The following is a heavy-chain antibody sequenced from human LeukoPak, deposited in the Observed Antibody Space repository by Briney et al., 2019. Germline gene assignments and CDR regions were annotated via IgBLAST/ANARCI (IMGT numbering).Heavy chain of an antibody. D-gene: IGHD1-26*01. CDR1: VFTFTSYS. CDR2: ISGGGGGT. J-gene: IGHJ4*02. CDR3: AKGGKWDVTPFDY. Sequence: GGSLRLSCAASVFTFTSYSMNWVRQAPGKGLEWVSTISGGGGGTYYADSVKGRFTISRDNSKNTLYLQVNSLRAEDTAVYYCAKGGKWDVTPFDYWGQGTLVTVSS. V-gene: IGHV3-23*01.